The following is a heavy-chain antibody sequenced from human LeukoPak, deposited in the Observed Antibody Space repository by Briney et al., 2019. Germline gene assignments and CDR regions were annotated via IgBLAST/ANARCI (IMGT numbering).Heavy chain of an antibody. CDR3: ARDGGNRVVGPLYYMDV. D-gene: IGHD3-22*01. CDR1: GGSISSYY. Sequence: SETLSLTCTVSGGSISSYYWSWIRQPPGKGLEWIGYIYYSGSTNYNPSLKSRVTISVDTSKNQFSLKLSSVTAADTPVYYCARDGGNRVVGPLYYMDVWGKGTTVTVSS. V-gene: IGHV4-59*01. CDR2: IYYSGST. J-gene: IGHJ6*03.